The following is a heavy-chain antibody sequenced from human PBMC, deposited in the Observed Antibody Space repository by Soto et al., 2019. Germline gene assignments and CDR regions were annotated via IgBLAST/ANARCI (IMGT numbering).Heavy chain of an antibody. D-gene: IGHD3-10*01. V-gene: IGHV3-23*01. CDR1: GITFGSRA. CDR3: ARGSEESYPGSRIFDL. Sequence: GGSLRLSCVGSGITFGSRAMSWFRQAPGEGLEWVSTITDTGGDTKYADSVRGRFTISRDNSMHTLYLLMSRLRAEDSALYFCARGSEESYPGSRIFDLWGRGTLVTVSS. J-gene: IGHJ4*02. CDR2: ITDTGGDT.